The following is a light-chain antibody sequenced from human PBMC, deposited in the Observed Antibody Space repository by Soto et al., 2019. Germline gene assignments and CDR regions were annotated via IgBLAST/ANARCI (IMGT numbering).Light chain of an antibody. CDR3: QQYGSSPFT. V-gene: IGKV3D-20*01. J-gene: IGKJ3*01. CDR2: DAS. Sequence: EIVLTQSPATLSLSPGERATLSCGASQSVRSSYLAWYQQKPGLAPRLLIYDASSRATGIPDRFSGSGSGTDFTLTISRLEPEDLAVYYCQQYGSSPFTVGPGTKVDIK. CDR1: QSVRSSY.